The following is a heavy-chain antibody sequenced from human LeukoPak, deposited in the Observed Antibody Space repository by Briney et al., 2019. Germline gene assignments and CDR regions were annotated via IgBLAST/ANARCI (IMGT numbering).Heavy chain of an antibody. Sequence: ASVKVSCKASGYTFTSYGISWVRQAPGQGLEWMGWISAYNGNTNCAQKLQGRVTMTTDTSTSTAYMELRSLRSDDTAVYYCARDLGPDGEAPAFDIWGQGTMVTVSS. CDR1: GYTFTSYG. D-gene: IGHD1-14*01. V-gene: IGHV1-18*01. CDR2: ISAYNGNT. J-gene: IGHJ3*02. CDR3: ARDLGPDGEAPAFDI.